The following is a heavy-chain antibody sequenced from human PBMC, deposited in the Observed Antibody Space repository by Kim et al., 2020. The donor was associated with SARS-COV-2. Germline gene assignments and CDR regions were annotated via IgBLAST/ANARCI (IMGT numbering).Heavy chain of an antibody. CDR1: GASIRGSCYY. CDR3: ARVSGDDCEHPDY. J-gene: IGHJ4*02. V-gene: IGHV4-39*01. D-gene: IGHD2-21*02. CDR2: IFYGGTT. Sequence: SETLSLTCTVSGASIRGSCYYWGWIRQPPGKGLEWIGNIFYGGTTYFNPSFKSRVTMSVDTSRNQFSLNLSSVIAADTAVYYCARVSGDDCEHPDYWGQGTLVTVSS.